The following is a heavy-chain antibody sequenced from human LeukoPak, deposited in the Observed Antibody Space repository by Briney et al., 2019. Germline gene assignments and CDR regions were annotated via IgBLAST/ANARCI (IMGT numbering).Heavy chain of an antibody. V-gene: IGHV1-69*13. J-gene: IGHJ4*02. CDR1: GGTFSSYA. CDR2: IIPIFGTA. Sequence: SVKVSCKASGGTFSSYAISWVRQAPGQGLEWMGGIIPIFGTANYAQKFQGRVTITADESTSTAYMELSSLRSEDTAVYYCARDSRSGSSGWYKTYYFDYWGLGTLVTVSS. D-gene: IGHD6-19*01. CDR3: ARDSRSGSSGWYKTYYFDY.